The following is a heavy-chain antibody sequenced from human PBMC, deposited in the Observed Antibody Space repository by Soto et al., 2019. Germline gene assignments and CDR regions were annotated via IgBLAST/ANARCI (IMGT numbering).Heavy chain of an antibody. CDR1: GFIFSNYG. V-gene: IGHV3-30*18. Sequence: QVQLVESGGGVVQPGRSLRLSCEASGFIFSNYGMQWVRQAPGKGLEWVALISYDGSKQYYIDAVKGRFTVSRDNSKNTVYLQTNSLRADDTAVYYCAKEWADTLTGEWGQGTLVTVSS. J-gene: IGHJ4*02. CDR3: AKEWADTLTGE. CDR2: ISYDGSKQ. D-gene: IGHD3-9*01.